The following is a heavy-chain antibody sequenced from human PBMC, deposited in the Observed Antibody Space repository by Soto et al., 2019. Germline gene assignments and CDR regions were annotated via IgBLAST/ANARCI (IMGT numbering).Heavy chain of an antibody. CDR2: IYYTGST. V-gene: IGHV4-59*01. CDR1: GGALSSYW. J-gene: IGHJ4*02. D-gene: IGHD3-10*01. Sequence: SETLSLSCPVSGGALSSYWGSWIRPPPGKGLEWIGYIYYTGSTNYNPSLKSRVTISLDASKNQFSLKLSSVTAADTAVYYWAGGPGASGTYHYYVDDWGPGTLVTVSS. CDR3: AGGPGASGTYHYYVDD.